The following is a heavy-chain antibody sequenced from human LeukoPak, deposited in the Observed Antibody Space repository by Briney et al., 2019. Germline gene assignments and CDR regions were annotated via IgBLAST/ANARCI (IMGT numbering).Heavy chain of an antibody. Sequence: GASVKVSCKTSGYTFSNYDIYWVRQAPGQGLECMGWISAYNGDTRYAQILQGRFTVTTDTSTSTAYMELRSLTYDDTAVYYCARAGYCGHAGCRGGSAFDVWGQGTMVTVSS. J-gene: IGHJ3*01. CDR2: ISAYNGDT. CDR3: ARAGYCGHAGCRGGSAFDV. CDR1: GYTFSNYD. V-gene: IGHV1-18*01. D-gene: IGHD2-21*01.